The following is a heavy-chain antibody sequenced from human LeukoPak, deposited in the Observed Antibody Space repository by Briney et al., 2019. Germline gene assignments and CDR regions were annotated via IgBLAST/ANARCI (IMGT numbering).Heavy chain of an antibody. CDR3: ARVYNWNGEYGMDV. CDR2: INTNTGNP. Sequence: GASVKVSCKASGYTFTSYAMNWVRQAPGQGLEWMGWINTNTGNPTYAQGFTGQFVFSLDTSVSTAYLQISSLKAEDTAVYYCARVYNWNGEYGMDVWGQGTTVTVSS. CDR1: GYTFTSYA. D-gene: IGHD1-20*01. V-gene: IGHV7-4-1*02. J-gene: IGHJ6*02.